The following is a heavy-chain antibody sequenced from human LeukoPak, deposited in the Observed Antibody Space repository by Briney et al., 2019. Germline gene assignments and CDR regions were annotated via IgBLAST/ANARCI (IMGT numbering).Heavy chain of an antibody. J-gene: IGHJ4*02. Sequence: GGSLRLSCAASGFPFSNYGMNWVRQGPGKGLEWVSYISSGGSTIYHADSVKGRFTIARDNAKNSLHLQMNSLRAEDTAVYYCARENGNSYGYLDYWGQGTLVTVSS. D-gene: IGHD5-18*01. CDR3: ARENGNSYGYLDY. CDR2: ISSGGSTI. V-gene: IGHV3-48*03. CDR1: GFPFSNYG.